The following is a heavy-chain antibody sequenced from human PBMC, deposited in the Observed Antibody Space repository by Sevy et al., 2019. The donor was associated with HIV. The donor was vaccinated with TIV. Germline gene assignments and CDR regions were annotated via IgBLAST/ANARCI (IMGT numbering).Heavy chain of an antibody. J-gene: IGHJ6*02. CDR1: GFRFSDYA. V-gene: IGHV3-9*01. CDR2: ISWNSVSL. CDR3: AKDNRPATMSNSSYYYYYGMDV. D-gene: IGHD6-6*01. Sequence: GGSLRLSCAASGFRFSDYAMHWVRQAPGKGLEWVSGISWNSVSLDYADSVKGRFTISRDNAKNSLYLKMNRLRSEDTALYYCAKDNRPATMSNSSYYYYYGMDVWGQGTTVTVSS.